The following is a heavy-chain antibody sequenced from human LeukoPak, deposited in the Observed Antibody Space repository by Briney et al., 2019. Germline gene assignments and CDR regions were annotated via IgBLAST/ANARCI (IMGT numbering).Heavy chain of an antibody. Sequence: ASVKVSFTASGYTFTSYYMHWVRQAPAHGLEWMGIINPSGGSTSYAQKFQGRITMTRDTSTSTVYMEMSSLRSEDTAVYYGARDYHDRSGPPRNFQHWGQGTLVTVSS. D-gene: IGHD3-22*01. CDR2: INPSGGST. CDR1: GYTFTSYY. CDR3: ARDYHDRSGPPRNFQH. V-gene: IGHV1-46*01. J-gene: IGHJ1*01.